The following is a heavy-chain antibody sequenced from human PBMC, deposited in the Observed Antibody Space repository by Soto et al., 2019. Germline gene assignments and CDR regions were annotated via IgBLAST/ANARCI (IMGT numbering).Heavy chain of an antibody. CDR3: ASPYGDYVGNYYFDY. J-gene: IGHJ4*02. Sequence: GGSLRLSCAASGFPFSIYAMHLVRQSPGKGLEWVAVISYDGSNKYYADSVKGRFTISRDNSKNTLYLQMNSLRAEDTAVYYCASPYGDYVGNYYFDYWGQGTLVTVSP. V-gene: IGHV3-30-3*01. D-gene: IGHD4-17*01. CDR1: GFPFSIYA. CDR2: ISYDGSNK.